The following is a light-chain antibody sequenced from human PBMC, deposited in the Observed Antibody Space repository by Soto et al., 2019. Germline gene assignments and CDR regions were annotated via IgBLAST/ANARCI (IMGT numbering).Light chain of an antibody. Sequence: EMVWTQSPGTLSLSAGERATLSCGASQSVSSSYLAWYQQKPGRPPRLLIYGASSRATDIPDRFSGGGSGTDFTLTIISLEPEDFAVYYCQQYGSSPWTFGQGTKVDI. CDR1: QSVSSSY. J-gene: IGKJ1*01. V-gene: IGKV3-20*01. CDR3: QQYGSSPWT. CDR2: GAS.